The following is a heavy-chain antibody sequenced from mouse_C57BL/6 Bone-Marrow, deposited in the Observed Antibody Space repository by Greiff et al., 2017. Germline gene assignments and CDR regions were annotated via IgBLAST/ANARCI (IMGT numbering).Heavy chain of an antibody. V-gene: IGHV2-5*01. J-gene: IGHJ1*03. CDR3: AKKDYGSSYWYFDV. CDR1: GFSLTSYG. D-gene: IGHD1-1*01. CDR2: IWRGGST. Sequence: QVQLKQSGPGLVQPSQSLSITCTVSGFSLTSYGVHWVRQSPGKGLEWLGVIWRGGSTDYNAAFMSRLSITKDNSKSQVFFKMNSLQADDTAIYYGAKKDYGSSYWYFDVWGTGTTVTVSS.